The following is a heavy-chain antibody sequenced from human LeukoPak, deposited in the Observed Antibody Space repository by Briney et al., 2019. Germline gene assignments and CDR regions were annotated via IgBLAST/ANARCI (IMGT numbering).Heavy chain of an antibody. J-gene: IGHJ5*02. D-gene: IGHD6-13*01. Sequence: GGSLRLSCAASGFTFCSYSMNWVRQAPGKGLEWVSYISSSSSTRYYADSVKGRFTISRDNAKNSLYLQMNSLRGDDTAVYYCAREAAAGNLNWFDPWGQGALVTVSS. CDR1: GFTFCSYS. V-gene: IGHV3-48*01. CDR2: ISSSSSTR. CDR3: AREAAAGNLNWFDP.